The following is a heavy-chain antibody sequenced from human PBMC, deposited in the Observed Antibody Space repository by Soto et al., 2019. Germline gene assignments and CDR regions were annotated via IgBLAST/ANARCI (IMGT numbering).Heavy chain of an antibody. D-gene: IGHD3-10*01. J-gene: IGHJ4*02. CDR2: ISSSGSTI. CDR3: ARAVLWFGHGFDY. Sequence: EVQLVESGGGLVQPGGSLRLSCAASGFTFSSYEMNWVRQAPGKGLEWVSYISSSGSTIYYADSVKGRFTISRDNAKNSLYLQMNSLRAEDTAVYYCARAVLWFGHGFDYWGQGTLVTVSS. V-gene: IGHV3-48*03. CDR1: GFTFSSYE.